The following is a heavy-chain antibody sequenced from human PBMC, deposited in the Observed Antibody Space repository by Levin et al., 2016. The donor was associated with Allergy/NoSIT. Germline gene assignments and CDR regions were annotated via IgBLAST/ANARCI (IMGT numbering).Heavy chain of an antibody. J-gene: IGHJ4*02. V-gene: IGHV3-30-3*01. Sequence: GGSLRLSCAASGFTFRSYAMHWVRQAPGKGLEWVAMISYDGSNEKYADSVRGRFTISRDNSENMVYLQMSSLRAEDTATYYCARDSEWLAPKTNGYYFDYWGQGSLVTVSS. CDR2: ISYDGSNE. CDR3: ARDSEWLAPKTNGYYFDY. D-gene: IGHD6-19*01. CDR1: GFTFRSYA.